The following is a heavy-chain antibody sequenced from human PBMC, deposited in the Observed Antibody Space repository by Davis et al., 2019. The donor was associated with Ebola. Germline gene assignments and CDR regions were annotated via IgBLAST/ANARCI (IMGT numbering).Heavy chain of an antibody. V-gene: IGHV1-69*13. CDR1: GCSFSSHP. CDR2: IIPIFDTP. Sequence: SVTVSCKTSGCSFSSHPISWVRQAPRQGLEWMGGIIPIFDTPHYAQKFQGRITITADASTSTAYMELSSLRSEDTATYFCARDFDGGNYYFDYWGPGTPVTVSS. D-gene: IGHD3-9*01. J-gene: IGHJ4*02. CDR3: ARDFDGGNYYFDY.